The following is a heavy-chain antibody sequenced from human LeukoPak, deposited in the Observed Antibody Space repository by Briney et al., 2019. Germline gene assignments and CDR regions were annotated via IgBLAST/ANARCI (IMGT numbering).Heavy chain of an antibody. CDR3: ARDRSEVTMVRGVIASYYYYYYMDV. CDR2: IYTSGST. V-gene: IGHV4-4*07. D-gene: IGHD3-10*01. Sequence: SETLSLTCTVSGGSISSYYWSWIRQPAGKGLEWIGRIYTSGSTSYNPSLKSRVTMSVDTSKNQFSLKLSSVTAADTAVYYCARDRSEVTMVRGVIASYYYYYYMDVWGKGTTVTVSS. CDR1: GGSISSYY. J-gene: IGHJ6*03.